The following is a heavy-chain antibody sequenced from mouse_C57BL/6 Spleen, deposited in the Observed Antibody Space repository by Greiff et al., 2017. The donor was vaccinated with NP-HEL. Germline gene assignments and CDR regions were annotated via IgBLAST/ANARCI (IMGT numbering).Heavy chain of an antibody. CDR1: GYTFTSYW. CDR2: IDPSDSET. CDR3: ARYYYDCYWYFDV. V-gene: IGHV1-52*01. J-gene: IGHJ1*03. D-gene: IGHD2-4*01. Sequence: QVQLQQPGAELVRPGSSVKLSCKASGYTFTSYWMHWVKQRPIQGLEWIGNIDPSDSETHYNQKFKDKATLTVDKSSSTAYMQLSSLTSEDSAVYYCARYYYDCYWYFDVWGTGTTVTVSS.